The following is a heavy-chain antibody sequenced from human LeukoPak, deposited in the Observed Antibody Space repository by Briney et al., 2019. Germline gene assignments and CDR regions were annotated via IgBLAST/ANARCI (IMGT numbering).Heavy chain of an antibody. V-gene: IGHV4-59*08. J-gene: IGHJ4*02. CDR1: GGSISSYY. D-gene: IGHD1-26*01. CDR3: ARQAGSYFLGYFDY. Sequence: PSETLSLTCTVSGGSISSYYWSWIRQPPGKGLEWIGYIYYSGSTNYNPSLKSRVTISVDTSKNQFSPKLSSVTAADTAVYYCARQAGSYFLGYFDYWGQGTLVTVSS. CDR2: IYYSGST.